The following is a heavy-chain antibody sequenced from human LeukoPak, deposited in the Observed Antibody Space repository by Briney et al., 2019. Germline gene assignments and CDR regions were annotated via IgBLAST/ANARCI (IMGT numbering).Heavy chain of an antibody. CDR3: ARGYSSSWHHYYYYMDV. CDR2: ISSSSYI. Sequence: GGSLRLSCAASGFTFSSYSMNWVRQAPGKGLEWVSSISSSSYIYYADSVKGRFTSSRDNAKNSLYLQMNSLRTEDTAVYYCARGYSSSWHHYYYYMDVWGKGTTVTVSS. D-gene: IGHD6-13*01. V-gene: IGHV3-21*01. J-gene: IGHJ6*03. CDR1: GFTFSSYS.